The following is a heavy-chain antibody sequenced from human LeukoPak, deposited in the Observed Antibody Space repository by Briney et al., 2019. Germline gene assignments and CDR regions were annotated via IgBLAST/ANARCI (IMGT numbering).Heavy chain of an antibody. Sequence: PGGSLRLSCAASGFTFSSYGMHWVRQAPGKGLEWVSGISWNSGSIGYADSVKGRFTISRDNAKNSLYLQMNSLRAEDTALYYCAKERRYYDSSGYYYFVGFDPWGQGTLVTVSS. V-gene: IGHV3-9*01. CDR1: GFTFSSYG. CDR3: AKERRYYDSSGYYYFVGFDP. D-gene: IGHD3-22*01. J-gene: IGHJ5*02. CDR2: ISWNSGSI.